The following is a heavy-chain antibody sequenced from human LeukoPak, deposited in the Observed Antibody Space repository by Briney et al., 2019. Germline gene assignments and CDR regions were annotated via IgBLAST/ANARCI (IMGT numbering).Heavy chain of an antibody. Sequence: GGSLRLSCAASGFTFSSYGMHWVRQAPGKGLEWVAVIWYDGSNKYYADSVKGRFTISRDNSKNTLYLQMNSLRAEDTAVYCCARDAPKYSSGWCLGYWGQGTLVTVSS. J-gene: IGHJ4*02. CDR1: GFTFSSYG. CDR3: ARDAPKYSSGWCLGY. CDR2: IWYDGSNK. V-gene: IGHV3-33*01. D-gene: IGHD6-19*01.